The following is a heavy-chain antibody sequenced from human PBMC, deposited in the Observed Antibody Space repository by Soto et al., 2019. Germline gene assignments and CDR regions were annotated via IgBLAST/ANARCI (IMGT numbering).Heavy chain of an antibody. V-gene: IGHV1-69*13. CDR3: ARRGGSEIPGVGDFKSYYYCYGMDV. CDR1: GGTFSSYA. J-gene: IGHJ6*02. CDR2: IIPIFGTA. Sequence: GASVKVSCKASGGTFSSYAISWVRQAPGQGLEWMGGIIPIFGTANYAQKFQGRVTITADESTSTAYMELSSLRSEDTAVYYCARRGGSEIPGVGDFKSYYYCYGMDVWGQGTTVTVSS. D-gene: IGHD5-12*01.